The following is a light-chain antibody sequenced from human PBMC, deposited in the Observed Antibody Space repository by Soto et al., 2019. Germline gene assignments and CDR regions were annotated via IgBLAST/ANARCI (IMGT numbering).Light chain of an antibody. Sequence: DLEMTQSPSSLSASVGDRVTITCRASQSISGFLNWYQQKPGKAPRLLIYGASNLQSGVPSRFSARGYGTDFTLTISSLQPADFATYYCQQSYSSPRITFGQGTRLDIK. CDR1: QSISGF. CDR2: GAS. CDR3: QQSYSSPRIT. J-gene: IGKJ5*01. V-gene: IGKV1-39*01.